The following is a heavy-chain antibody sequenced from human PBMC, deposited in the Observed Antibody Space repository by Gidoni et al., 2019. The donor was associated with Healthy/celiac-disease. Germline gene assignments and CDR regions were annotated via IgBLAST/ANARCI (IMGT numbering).Heavy chain of an antibody. Sequence: QVQLVQSGAEVKKPGSSVKVSCKASGGTFSSYAISWVRQAPGQGLEWMGGSIPIFGTANYAQKFQGRVTITADESTSTAYMELSSLRSEDTAVYYCAITGVAATDEPTVGYWYFDLWGRGTLVTVSS. J-gene: IGHJ2*01. CDR1: GGTFSSYA. D-gene: IGHD2-15*01. V-gene: IGHV1-69*01. CDR3: AITGVAATDEPTVGYWYFDL. CDR2: SIPIFGTA.